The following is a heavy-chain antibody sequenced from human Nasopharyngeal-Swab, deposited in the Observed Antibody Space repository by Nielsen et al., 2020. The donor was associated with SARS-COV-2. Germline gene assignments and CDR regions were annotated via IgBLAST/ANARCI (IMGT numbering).Heavy chain of an antibody. D-gene: IGHD3-10*01. CDR1: GFTFSNYA. V-gene: IGHV3-23*01. CDR2: ISARGTST. CDR3: AREGQGTPIDF. Sequence: GGSLRLSCVASGFTFSNYAMSWARQAPGKGLEWVSTISARGTSTFYVDSVKGRFTISRDNSKSTLHVQMSSLRAEDTAVYYCAREGQGTPIDFWGQGTLVTASS. J-gene: IGHJ4*02.